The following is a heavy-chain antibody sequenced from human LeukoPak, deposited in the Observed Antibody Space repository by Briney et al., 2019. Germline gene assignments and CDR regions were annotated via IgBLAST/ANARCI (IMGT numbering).Heavy chain of an antibody. CDR3: AKVTVCYGCYFDY. CDR2: INSAGDNT. CDR1: GYTFSSHG. D-gene: IGHD3-16*01. J-gene: IGHJ4*02. Sequence: GSLRLSCAASGYTFSSHGMTWVRQAPGKGLEWVSTINSAGDNTNYAETVKGRFTISRDNSKNTVYLQMNSLRAEDTVIYYCAKVTVCYGCYFDYWGQGTLVTVSS. V-gene: IGHV3-23*01.